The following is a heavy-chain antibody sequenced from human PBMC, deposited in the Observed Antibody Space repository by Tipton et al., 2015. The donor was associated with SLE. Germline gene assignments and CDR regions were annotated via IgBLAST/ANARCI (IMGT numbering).Heavy chain of an antibody. CDR3: ACRATWGSRNYLDY. V-gene: IGHV4-39*01. CDR1: GDSLSSNTYY. J-gene: IGHJ4*01. CDR2: IYANGST. Sequence: TLSLTCSVSGDSLSSNTYYWGWIRQPPGKGLEWIGTIYANGSTSSNPSLRSRVTIPVDTSNNQFSLKMRPVTAADTAVYFCACRATWGSRNYLDYWGHGTLVTVSS. D-gene: IGHD7-27*01.